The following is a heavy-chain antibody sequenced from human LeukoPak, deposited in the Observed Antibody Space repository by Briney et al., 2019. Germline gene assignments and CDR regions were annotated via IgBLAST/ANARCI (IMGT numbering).Heavy chain of an antibody. J-gene: IGHJ6*03. CDR2: IIPIFGTA. Sequence: GASVKVSCKASGGTFSNYAISWVRQAPGQGLEWMGGIIPIFGTANYAQKFQGRVTITTDESTSTAYMELSSLRSEDTAVYYCARGIPSPTIVDPFYYYYYMDVWGKGTTVTVSS. D-gene: IGHD3-22*01. V-gene: IGHV1-69*05. CDR3: ARGIPSPTIVDPFYYYYYMDV. CDR1: GGTFSNYA.